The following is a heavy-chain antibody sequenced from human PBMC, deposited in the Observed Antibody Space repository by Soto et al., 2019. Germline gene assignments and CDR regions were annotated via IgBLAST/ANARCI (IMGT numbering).Heavy chain of an antibody. CDR2: ISWNSGSI. CDR1: GFTFDDYA. CDR3: APAPPGRNYDPRLDAFDI. J-gene: IGHJ3*02. D-gene: IGHD4-4*01. V-gene: IGHV3-9*01. Sequence: HPGGSMRLSCAASGFTFDDYAMHWVRQAPGKGLEWVSGISWNSGSIGYADTVKGRLTISRDNAKNSLYLQMNSLRAEDTALYYFAPAPPGRNYDPRLDAFDIWGQGTMVTVSS.